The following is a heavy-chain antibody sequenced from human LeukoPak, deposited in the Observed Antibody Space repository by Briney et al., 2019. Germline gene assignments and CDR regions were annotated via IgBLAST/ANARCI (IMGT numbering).Heavy chain of an antibody. J-gene: IGHJ5*02. Sequence: GESLKISCKGSGYSFTSYWIGLVRQMPGKGLEWMGTIYPGDSDTRYSPSFQGQVTISADKSISTAYLQWSSLKASDTAMYYCARRYYYGSGSSRDWFDPWGQGTLVTVSS. V-gene: IGHV5-51*01. D-gene: IGHD3-10*01. CDR2: IYPGDSDT. CDR3: ARRYYYGSGSSRDWFDP. CDR1: GYSFTSYW.